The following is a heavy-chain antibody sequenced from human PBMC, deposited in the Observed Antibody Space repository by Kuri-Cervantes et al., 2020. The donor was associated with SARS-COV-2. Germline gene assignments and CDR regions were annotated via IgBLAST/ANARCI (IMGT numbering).Heavy chain of an antibody. V-gene: IGHV3-33*08. J-gene: IGHJ4*02. CDR2: IWYDGSNK. CDR3: ARDLGASIVATTEFDY. Sequence: GESLKISCAASGFTFSSYAMHWVRQAPGKGLEWVAVIWYDGSNKYYADSVKGRFTISRDNSKNTLYLQMNSLRAEDTAVYYCARDLGASIVATTEFDYWGQGTLVTVSS. CDR1: GFTFSSYA. D-gene: IGHD5-12*01.